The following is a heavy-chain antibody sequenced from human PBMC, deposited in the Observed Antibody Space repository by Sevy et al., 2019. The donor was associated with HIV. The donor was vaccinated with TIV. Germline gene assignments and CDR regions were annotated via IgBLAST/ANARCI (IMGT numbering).Heavy chain of an antibody. CDR1: GYKFTTYW. D-gene: IGHD4-4*01. CDR3: ARHVDMTTLIWGLYYFDS. Sequence: GQSLKISCKASGYKFTTYWIGWARQMPGKGLEWMGMIYPRHSDTRDSPSFQGQVTISADTSINTAYLQWSSLKASDTVMHFCARHVDMTTLIWGLYYFDSWGQGTLVTVSS. CDR2: IYPRHSDT. V-gene: IGHV5-51*01. J-gene: IGHJ4*02.